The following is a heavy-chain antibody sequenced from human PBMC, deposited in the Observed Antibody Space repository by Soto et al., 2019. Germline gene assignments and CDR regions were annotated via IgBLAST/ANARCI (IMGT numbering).Heavy chain of an antibody. J-gene: IGHJ6*02. CDR3: ARDGSTGTTNYHYAMDV. V-gene: IGHV3-11*06. CDR2: ISSSSSYT. CDR1: GFTFSDYY. Sequence: GGSLRLSCADSGFTFSDYYMSWIRQAPGQGLEWVSYISSSSSYTNYADSVKGRFTISRDNAKNSLYLQMNSLRAEDTAVYYCARDGSTGTTNYHYAMDVWGQGTTVTVSS. D-gene: IGHD1-7*01.